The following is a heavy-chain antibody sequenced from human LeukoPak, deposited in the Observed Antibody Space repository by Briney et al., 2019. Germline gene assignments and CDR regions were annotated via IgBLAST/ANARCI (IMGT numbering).Heavy chain of an antibody. Sequence: GGSLRLSCAAAGFTFRSSSMPWVRQAPGKGLEWVSSISARSDYIYYADSVRGRFTISRDNAENSLYLQMNSLRVEDTAVCFCVRGGSSSSGPADYWGQGTLVTVSS. CDR1: GFTFRSSS. CDR3: VRGGSSSSGPADY. J-gene: IGHJ4*02. V-gene: IGHV3-21*01. CDR2: ISARSDYI. D-gene: IGHD6-6*01.